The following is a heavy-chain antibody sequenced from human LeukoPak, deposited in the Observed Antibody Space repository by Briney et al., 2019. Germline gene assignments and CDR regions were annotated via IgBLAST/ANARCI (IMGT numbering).Heavy chain of an antibody. CDR1: VLTVSSKH. Sequence: GGSLRHSCAASVLTVSSKHMSWVPQAPGKGPGLDSDNHSGGSTYYADSVKGGFTISRANSKTTLSLHMNMLRAEDTAVYYWARGTSSWYLRSAIYFDYWGQGTLVTVSS. D-gene: IGHD6-13*01. J-gene: IGHJ4*02. V-gene: IGHV3-53*01. CDR2: NHSGGST. CDR3: ARGTSSWYLRSAIYFDY.